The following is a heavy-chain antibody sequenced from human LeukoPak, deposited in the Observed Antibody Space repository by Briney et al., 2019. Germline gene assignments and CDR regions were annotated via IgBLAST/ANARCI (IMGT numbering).Heavy chain of an antibody. CDR1: GFTFSSYA. CDR2: ISYDGSNK. J-gene: IGHJ4*02. CDR3: ARDADSSGWYGIDY. Sequence: PGGSLRLSCAASGFTFSSYAMHWVRQAPGKGLEWVAVISYDGSNKYYADSVKGRFTISRDNSKNTPYLQMNSLRAEDTAVYYCARDADSSGWYGIDYWGQGTLVTVSS. D-gene: IGHD6-19*01. V-gene: IGHV3-30-3*01.